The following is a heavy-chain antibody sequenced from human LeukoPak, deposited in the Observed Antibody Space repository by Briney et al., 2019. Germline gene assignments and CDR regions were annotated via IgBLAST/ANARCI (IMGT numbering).Heavy chain of an antibody. CDR2: IYGGVNT. J-gene: IGHJ4*02. Sequence: GGSLRLSCAASGFTVSSNYMSWVRQATGKGLEWVSVIYGGVNTVYADSVQGRFTISRDNSKNTLYLQMSSLRAEDTAVYYCVLGSPFDYWGQGTLVTVSS. CDR3: VLGSPFDY. D-gene: IGHD3-10*01. CDR1: GFTVSSNY. V-gene: IGHV3-66*01.